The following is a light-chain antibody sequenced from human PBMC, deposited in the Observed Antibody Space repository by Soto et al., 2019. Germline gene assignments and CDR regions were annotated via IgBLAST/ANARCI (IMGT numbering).Light chain of an antibody. V-gene: IGLV1-40*01. CDR2: GNS. CDR3: QSYTSSLSGVV. Sequence: QSVLTQPPSVSGAPGQRVTISCTGSSSDIGAGYDVHWYQQLPGTAPKLLIYGNSNRPSGVSDRFSGSKSGTSASLAITGLQAEDEADYYCQSYTSSLSGVVFGGGTKLTVL. J-gene: IGLJ2*01. CDR1: SSDIGAGYD.